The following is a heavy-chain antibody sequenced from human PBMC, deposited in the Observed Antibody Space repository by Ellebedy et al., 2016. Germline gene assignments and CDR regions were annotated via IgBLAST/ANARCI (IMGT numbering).Heavy chain of an antibody. Sequence: SETLSLXXTVSGGSISSYYWSWIRQPPGKGLEWIGYIYYSESTNYNPSLKSRVTISVDTSKNQFSLKLSSVTAADTAVYYCARHLYCSSTSCSAEGLYYYYYGMDVWGQGTTVTVSS. CDR3: ARHLYCSSTSCSAEGLYYYYYGMDV. D-gene: IGHD2-2*01. V-gene: IGHV4-59*08. CDR2: IYYSEST. CDR1: GGSISSYY. J-gene: IGHJ6*02.